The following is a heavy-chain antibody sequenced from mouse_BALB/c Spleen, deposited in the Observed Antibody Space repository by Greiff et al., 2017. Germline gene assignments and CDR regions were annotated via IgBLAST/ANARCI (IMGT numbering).Heavy chain of an antibody. CDR1: GFTFSSYA. CDR2: ISSGGST. CDR3: ARDPPYYYGSSYWYFDV. Sequence: EVKLVESGGGLVKPGGSLKLSCAASGFTFSSYAMSWVRQTPEKRLEWVASISSGGSTYYPDSVKGRFTISRDNARNILYLQMSSLRSEDTAMYYCARDPPYYYGSSYWYFDVWGAGTTVTVSS. V-gene: IGHV5-6-5*01. J-gene: IGHJ1*01. D-gene: IGHD1-1*01.